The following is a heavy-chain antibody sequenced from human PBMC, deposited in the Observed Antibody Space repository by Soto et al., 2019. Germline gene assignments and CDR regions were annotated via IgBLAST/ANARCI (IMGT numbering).Heavy chain of an antibody. V-gene: IGHV3-33*01. CDR1: GFTFSSYG. D-gene: IGHD3-22*01. J-gene: IGHJ3*02. CDR3: ARDLKAYYDSSGYYYDDAFDI. CDR2: IWYDGSNK. Sequence: GGSLRLSCAASGFTFSSYGMHWVRQAPGKGLEWVAVIWYDGSNKYYADSVKGRFTISRDNSKNTLYLQMNSLRAEDTAVYYCARDLKAYYDSSGYYYDDAFDIWGQGTMVTVSS.